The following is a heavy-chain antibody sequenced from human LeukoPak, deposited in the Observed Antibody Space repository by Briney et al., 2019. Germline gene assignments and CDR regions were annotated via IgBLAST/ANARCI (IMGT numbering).Heavy chain of an antibody. V-gene: IGHV3-21*01. Sequence: GGSLRLSCAASGFTFSSYSMNWVRQAPGKGLEWVSSISSSSSYIYYADSVKGRFTISRDNAKNSLYLQMNSLRAEDTAVYYCERVAVAGSRIDDWGQGTLVTVSS. CDR1: GFTFSSYS. CDR3: ERVAVAGSRIDD. D-gene: IGHD6-19*01. CDR2: ISSSSSYI. J-gene: IGHJ4*02.